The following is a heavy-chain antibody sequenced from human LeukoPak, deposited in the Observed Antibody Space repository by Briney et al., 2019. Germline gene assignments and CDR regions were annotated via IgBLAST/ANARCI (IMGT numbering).Heavy chain of an antibody. CDR1: GFTFSSYA. D-gene: IGHD3-10*01. V-gene: IGHV3-23*01. CDR3: AISTGGSGSYGY. CDR2: ISGSGGST. J-gene: IGHJ4*02. Sequence: RGSLRLSCAGSGFTFSSYAMSWVRQAPGKGLEWVSAISGSGGSTYYADSVKGRFTISRDNSKNTLYLQMNSLRAEDTAVYYCAISTGGSGSYGYWGQGTLVTVSS.